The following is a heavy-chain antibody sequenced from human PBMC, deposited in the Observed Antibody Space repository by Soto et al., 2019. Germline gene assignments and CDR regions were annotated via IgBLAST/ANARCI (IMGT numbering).Heavy chain of an antibody. D-gene: IGHD3-10*01. CDR3: AKDRRDRGDRYYFDY. J-gene: IGHJ4*02. CDR1: GFTFSSYA. Sequence: GGSLRLSCAASGFTFSSYAMSWVRQAPGKGLEWVSAISGSGGSTYYADSVKGRFTISRDNSKNTLYLQMNSLRAEDTAVYYCAKDRRDRGDRYYFDYWGQGTLVTVSS. V-gene: IGHV3-23*01. CDR2: ISGSGGST.